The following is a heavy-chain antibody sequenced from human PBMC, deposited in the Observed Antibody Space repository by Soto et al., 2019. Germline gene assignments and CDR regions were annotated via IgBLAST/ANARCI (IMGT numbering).Heavy chain of an antibody. Sequence: EVQLVESGGGLVKPGGSLRLSCAASGFTFSSYSMNWVRQAPGKGLEWVSSISSSSSYIYYADSVKGRFTISRDNXKXXLYLQMNSLRAEDTAVYYCARDFLDYGDYGGSFDYWGQGTLVTVSS. J-gene: IGHJ4*02. D-gene: IGHD4-17*01. V-gene: IGHV3-21*01. CDR1: GFTFSSYS. CDR3: ARDFLDYGDYGGSFDY. CDR2: ISSSSSYI.